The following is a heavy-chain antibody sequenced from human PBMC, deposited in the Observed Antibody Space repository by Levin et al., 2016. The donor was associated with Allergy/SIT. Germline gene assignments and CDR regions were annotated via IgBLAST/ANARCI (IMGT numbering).Heavy chain of an antibody. V-gene: IGHV2-5*02. D-gene: IGHD7-27*01. Sequence: WIRQPPGKALEWLALIYWDDDKRYSPSLKSRLTITKDTSKNQVVLTVTNMDPVDTATYYCAHGLGKIRRSLASSHFMYNRFDPWGQGTLVTVSS. CDR3: AHGLGKIRRSLASSHFMYNRFDP. CDR2: IYWDDDK. J-gene: IGHJ5*02.